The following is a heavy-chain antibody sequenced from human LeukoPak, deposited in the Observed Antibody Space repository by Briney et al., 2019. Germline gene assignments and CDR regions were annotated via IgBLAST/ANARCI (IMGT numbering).Heavy chain of an antibody. V-gene: IGHV3-23*01. Sequence: GGSLRPSCAASGFTLNSYDMSWVRQAPGKGLEWVSSISGSRTYYADSVKGRFTISRDNSKNTLYLQMSSLRAEDTAVYYCSKDLRIGTLGYFDYWGQGTLVSVSS. CDR1: GFTLNSYD. CDR2: ISGSRT. D-gene: IGHD1-1*01. CDR3: SKDLRIGTLGYFDY. J-gene: IGHJ4*02.